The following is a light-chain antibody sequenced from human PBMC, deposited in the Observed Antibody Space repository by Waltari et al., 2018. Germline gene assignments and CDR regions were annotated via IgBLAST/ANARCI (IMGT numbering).Light chain of an antibody. CDR1: QSVWRT. Sequence: EIVLTQSPGSLSLSPGERATLSCRASQSVWRTLAWYQQKPGQAPRLLIYDASSRATGIPDRFSGSGSETDFSLTISRLEPEDFAVYYCQKYGTLPATFGQGTKVEIK. V-gene: IGKV3-20*01. J-gene: IGKJ1*01. CDR3: QKYGTLPAT. CDR2: DAS.